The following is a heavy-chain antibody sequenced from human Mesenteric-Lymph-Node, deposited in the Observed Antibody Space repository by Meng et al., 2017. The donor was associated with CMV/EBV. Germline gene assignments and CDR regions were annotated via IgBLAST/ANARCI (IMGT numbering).Heavy chain of an antibody. J-gene: IGHJ4*02. V-gene: IGHV4-34*01. CDR2: INHSGRA. CDR3: VRGHTSGWYTGGFDY. D-gene: IGHD6-13*01. Sequence: VYGGFFSGYYWNWLRQPPGKGLEWIGEINHSGRANYTPSLKSRVTMSVDTSKNQFSLRLNSVTAADTAVYYCVRGHTSGWYTGGFDYWGQGTLVTVSS. CDR1: GGFFSGYY.